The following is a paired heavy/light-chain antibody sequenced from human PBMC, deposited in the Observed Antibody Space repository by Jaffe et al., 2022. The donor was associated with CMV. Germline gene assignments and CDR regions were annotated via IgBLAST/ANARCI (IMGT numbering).Heavy chain of an antibody. CDR1: GGPIDGSNFF. D-gene: IGHD6-19*01. V-gene: IGHV4-39*01. CDR3: ATSIRSDWYGYYFDY. CDR2: IDYSGSA. Sequence: QLQLQESGPGLVKPSETLSLTCTVSGGPIDGSNFFWGWIRQTPGKGLEWIGSIDYSGSAYYNPSVRSRVTISVDTSKNQFSLKLTSVTAADTAVYYCATSIRSDWYGYYFDYWGQGTLVTVSP. J-gene: IGHJ4*02.
Light chain of an antibody. CDR2: DAS. CDR3: QQYGSSPRT. CDR1: QSVSSSY. J-gene: IGKJ1*01. V-gene: IGKV3-20*01. Sequence: EIVLTQSPGTLSLSPGERATLSCRASQSVSSSYLAWYQQRPGQAPRLLIYDASSRATAIPDRFSGSGSGTDFTLTISRLEPEDFAVYYCQQYGSSPRTFGQGTKVEIK.